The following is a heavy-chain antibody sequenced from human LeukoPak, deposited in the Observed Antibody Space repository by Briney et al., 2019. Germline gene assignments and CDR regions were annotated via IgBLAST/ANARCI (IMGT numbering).Heavy chain of an antibody. CDR2: IYYSGST. Sequence: PSETLSLTCTVSGGSISSYYWSWIRKPPGKGLEWIGYIYYSGSTNYNPSLKSRVTISVDTSMNQFSLKLSSVTAADTAVYYCARRKGIAAAGSGGEFDYWGQGTLVTVSS. D-gene: IGHD6-13*01. V-gene: IGHV4-59*01. J-gene: IGHJ4*02. CDR1: GGSISSYY. CDR3: ARRKGIAAAGSGGEFDY.